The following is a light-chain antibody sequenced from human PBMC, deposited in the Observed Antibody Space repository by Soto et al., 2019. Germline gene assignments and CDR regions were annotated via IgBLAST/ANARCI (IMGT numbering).Light chain of an antibody. J-gene: IGKJ5*01. V-gene: IGKV3-15*01. CDR1: QSVSSN. CDR3: HHYDNSPQT. Sequence: EIVMTQSPATLTVYPGKRATLSCRASQSVSSNLAWYQQKPGQAPRLLIYGASTRATGIPARFSGRGSGTEFTLTISRLEPEDFAVYYCHHYDNSPQTFGQGTRLEIK. CDR2: GAS.